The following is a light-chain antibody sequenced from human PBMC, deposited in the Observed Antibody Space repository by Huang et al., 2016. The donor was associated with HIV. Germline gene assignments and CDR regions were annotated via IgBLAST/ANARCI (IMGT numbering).Light chain of an antibody. J-gene: IGKJ3*01. CDR1: QKVSGT. CDR2: GAS. CDR3: QQYNDWPIT. Sequence: EIVMTQSPATLSLSPVERATLSCRASQKVSGTLPWYQQKPGQAPRLLLYGASTRATGSPAKFRGSGSGTEFTLTITSLQSEDFAIYYCQQYNDWPITFGPGTKVDMK. V-gene: IGKV3-15*01.